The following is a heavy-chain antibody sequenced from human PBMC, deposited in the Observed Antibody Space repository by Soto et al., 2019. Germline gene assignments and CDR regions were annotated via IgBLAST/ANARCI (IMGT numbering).Heavy chain of an antibody. CDR1: GFTFSSDG. J-gene: IGHJ6*02. D-gene: IGHD1-26*01. CDR3: ARTRSAWSDFHYYSLDV. CDR2: ISYDSTKT. V-gene: IGHV3-30*03. Sequence: GGSLTLSCAASGFTFSSDGMYWVRQGPANGLERVWFISYDSTKTYYADSVKGRFTISRDNSNIALYVQMNSLTGEDTAVYYCARTRSAWSDFHYYSLDVWGQGTTVTVSS.